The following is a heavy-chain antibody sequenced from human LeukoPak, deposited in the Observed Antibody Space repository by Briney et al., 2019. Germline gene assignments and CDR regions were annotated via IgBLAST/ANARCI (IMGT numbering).Heavy chain of an antibody. Sequence: PGGSLRLSCAASEFTFSSYEMNWVRQAPGKGLEWVSYISSSGSTIYYADSVKGRFTISRDNAKNSLYLQMNSLRAEDTAVYYCARDFGGYGMDVWGQGTTVTVSS. D-gene: IGHD2-15*01. J-gene: IGHJ6*02. CDR2: ISSSGSTI. CDR1: EFTFSSYE. V-gene: IGHV3-48*03. CDR3: ARDFGGYGMDV.